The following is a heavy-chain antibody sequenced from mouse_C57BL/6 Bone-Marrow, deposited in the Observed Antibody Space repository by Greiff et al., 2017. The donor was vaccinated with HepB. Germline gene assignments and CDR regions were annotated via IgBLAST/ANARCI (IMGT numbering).Heavy chain of an antibody. CDR1: GYTFTSYW. CDR3: ASRTTVVAKGFAY. V-gene: IGHV1-7*01. D-gene: IGHD1-1*01. Sequence: VQLQESGAELAKPGASVKLSCKASGYTFTSYWMHWVKQRPGQGLEWIGYINPSSGYTKYNQKFKDKATLTADKSSSTAYMQLSSLTYEDSAVYYCASRTTVVAKGFAYWGQGTLVTVSA. CDR2: INPSSGYT. J-gene: IGHJ3*01.